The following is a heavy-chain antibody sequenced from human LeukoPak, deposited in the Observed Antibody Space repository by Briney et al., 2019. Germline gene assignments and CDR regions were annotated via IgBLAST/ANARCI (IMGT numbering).Heavy chain of an antibody. CDR2: MNPNSGNT. J-gene: IGHJ3*02. CDR1: GYTFTSYD. D-gene: IGHD3-10*01. CDR3: ARGYLPVLLWFGELSGTDAFDI. Sequence: ASVKVSCKASGYTFTSYDINWVRQATGQGLEWMGWMNPNSGNTGYAQKFQGRVTMTRNTSISTAYMELSSLRSEDTAVYYCARGYLPVLLWFGELSGTDAFDIWGQGTMVTVSS. V-gene: IGHV1-8*01.